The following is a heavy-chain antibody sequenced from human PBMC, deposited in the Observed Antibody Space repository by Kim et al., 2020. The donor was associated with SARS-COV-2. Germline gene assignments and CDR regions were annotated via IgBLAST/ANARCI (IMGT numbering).Heavy chain of an antibody. D-gene: IGHD3-22*01. Sequence: ASVKVSCKASGYTFTSHYIHWVRQAPGQGLEWMGIINPSGGSTSYAQKFQGRVTMTRDTSTSTVCMELSSLRSEDTAVYYCAKDPGDSSGYYLNWGQGTLVTVSS. CDR3: AKDPGDSSGYYLN. CDR2: INPSGGST. CDR1: GYTFTSHY. V-gene: IGHV1-46*01. J-gene: IGHJ4*02.